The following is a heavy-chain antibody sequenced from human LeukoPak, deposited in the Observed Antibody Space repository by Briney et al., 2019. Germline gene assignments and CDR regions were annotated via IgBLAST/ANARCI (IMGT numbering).Heavy chain of an antibody. Sequence: GGSLRLSCAASGFTVSSNYMNWVRQAPGKGLEWVSVIYGGGDIYYADSVKGRFTISRDNSKNTLYLQMNSLRAEDTAVYYCARGAGYNYPYYFDYWGQGTLVTVSS. CDR2: IYGGGDI. CDR3: ARGAGYNYPYYFDY. V-gene: IGHV3-53*01. CDR1: GFTVSSNY. J-gene: IGHJ4*02. D-gene: IGHD5-24*01.